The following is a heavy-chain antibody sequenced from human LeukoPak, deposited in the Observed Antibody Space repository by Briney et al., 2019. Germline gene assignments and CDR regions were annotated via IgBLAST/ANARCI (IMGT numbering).Heavy chain of an antibody. CDR2: ISYDGSNK. D-gene: IGHD5-18*01. CDR3: ARGGRTAMAIDY. V-gene: IGHV3-30-3*01. CDR1: GFTFSSYA. Sequence: PGRSLRLSCAASGFTFSSYAMHWVRQAPGKGLEWVAVISYDGSNKYYADSVKGRFTISRDNSKNPLYLQMNSLRAEDTAVYYCARGGRTAMAIDYWGQGTLVTVSS. J-gene: IGHJ4*02.